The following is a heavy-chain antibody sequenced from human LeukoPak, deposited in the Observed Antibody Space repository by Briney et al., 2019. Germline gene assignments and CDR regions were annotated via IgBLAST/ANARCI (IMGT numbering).Heavy chain of an antibody. V-gene: IGHV3-33*01. J-gene: IGHJ4*02. D-gene: IGHD3/OR15-3a*01. Sequence: PGGSLRLSCAASGFTFSSYGMHWVRQAPGKGLEWVAVIWFDGSYKYYADSVKGRFTISRDNSKNTLYLQMNSLRAEGTAVYYCATKGDWNWGQGTLVTVSS. CDR1: GFTFSSYG. CDR2: IWFDGSYK. CDR3: ATKGDWN.